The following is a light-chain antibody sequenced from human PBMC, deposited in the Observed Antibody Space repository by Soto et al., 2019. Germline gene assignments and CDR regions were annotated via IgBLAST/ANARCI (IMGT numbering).Light chain of an antibody. CDR2: DAS. J-gene: IGKJ5*01. V-gene: IGKV3D-20*02. CDR3: QQYNNWPWT. Sequence: EIVLTHSPGTLSLSPGERATLSCRASQSVSSSALAWYQQKPGQAPRLLIYDASNRDTGIPARFSGSGFGADFTLTISRLQSEDFAIYYCQQYNNWPWTFGQGTRLEIK. CDR1: QSVSSSA.